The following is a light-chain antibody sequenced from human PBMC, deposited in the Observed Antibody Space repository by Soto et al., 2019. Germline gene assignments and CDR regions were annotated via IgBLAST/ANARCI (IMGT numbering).Light chain of an antibody. CDR1: QSIRKN. CDR2: DAS. Sequence: EIVLTQYTGPLSLSPGERSTLSCMASQSIRKNLGWYQHKPGQAPRLLIYDASGRAAGVPDRFSGSGSGTDFTLTISRLEPEDFVVYYCQQDGGFSRTFGQGTKVDIK. J-gene: IGKJ1*01. V-gene: IGKV3-20*01. CDR3: QQDGGFSRT.